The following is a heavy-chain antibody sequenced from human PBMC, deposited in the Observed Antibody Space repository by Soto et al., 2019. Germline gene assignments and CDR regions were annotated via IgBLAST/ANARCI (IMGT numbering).Heavy chain of an antibody. V-gene: IGHV3-30-3*01. CDR2: ISYDGSNK. CDR3: ARGSMTQLAFDY. Sequence: GGSLRLSCAASGFTFSSYAMHWVRQAPGKWLEWVAVISYDGSNKYYADSVKGRFTISRDNSKNTLYLQMNSLRAEDTAVYYCARGSMTQLAFDYWGQGXLVTVSS. D-gene: IGHD6-6*01. CDR1: GFTFSSYA. J-gene: IGHJ4*02.